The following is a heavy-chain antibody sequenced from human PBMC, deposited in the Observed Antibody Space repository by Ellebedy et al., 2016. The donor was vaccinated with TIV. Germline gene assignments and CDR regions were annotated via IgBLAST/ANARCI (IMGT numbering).Heavy chain of an antibody. CDR2: ISGSSTYI. D-gene: IGHD4-17*01. Sequence: PGGSLRLSCAASGFTFSSYTMNWVRQAPGKGLEWVSSISGSSTYIYYADSVKGRFAISRDNAKNSLYLQMNSLRAEDPAVYYCARKVPAPTTVPPNWYFDLWGRGTLVTVSS. V-gene: IGHV3-21*01. CDR3: ARKVPAPTTVPPNWYFDL. CDR1: GFTFSSYT. J-gene: IGHJ2*01.